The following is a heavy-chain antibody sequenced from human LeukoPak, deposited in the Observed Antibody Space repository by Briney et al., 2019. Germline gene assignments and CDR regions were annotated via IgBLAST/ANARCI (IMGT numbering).Heavy chain of an antibody. V-gene: IGHV3-43*01. CDR2: ISWDGGST. J-gene: IGHJ4*02. Sequence: GGSLRLSCAASGFTFDDYTMHWVRQAPGKGLEWVSLISWDGGSTYYADSVKGRFTISRDNSKNSLYLQMNSLRAEDTAVYYCARVGFGGWYKEFDYWGQGTLVTVSS. CDR3: ARVGFGGWYKEFDY. D-gene: IGHD6-19*01. CDR1: GFTFDDYT.